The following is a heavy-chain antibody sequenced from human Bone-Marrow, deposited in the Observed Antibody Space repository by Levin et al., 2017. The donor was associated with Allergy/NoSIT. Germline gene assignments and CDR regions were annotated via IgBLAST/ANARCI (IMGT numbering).Heavy chain of an antibody. D-gene: IGHD5-12*01. CDR1: GFSFSDAW. CDR3: TTGLR. V-gene: IGHV3-15*01. CDR2: IKSKTEGETI. Sequence: PGGSLRLSCVASGFSFSDAWMNWVRQAPGKGLEWVGRIKSKTEGETIHYAAPVNGRFTISRDDSKQMLFLQMNSLKTEDTAVYYCTTGLRWGQGTLVTVSS. J-gene: IGHJ4*02.